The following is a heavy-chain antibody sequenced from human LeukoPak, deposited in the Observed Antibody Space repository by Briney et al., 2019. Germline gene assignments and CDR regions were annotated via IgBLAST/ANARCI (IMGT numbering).Heavy chain of an antibody. CDR1: GFTVSNSY. J-gene: IGHJ4*02. Sequence: GGSLRLSCAASGFTVSNSYVSWVRQAPGKGLEWVSGIYSGGTTYYRDSVKGRFTISRDNARNSQFLHMNSLRAEDTAVYYCASGGGWVFFNWGRGTLVTVSS. D-gene: IGHD6-19*01. CDR3: ASGGGWVFFN. V-gene: IGHV3-53*01. CDR2: IYSGGTT.